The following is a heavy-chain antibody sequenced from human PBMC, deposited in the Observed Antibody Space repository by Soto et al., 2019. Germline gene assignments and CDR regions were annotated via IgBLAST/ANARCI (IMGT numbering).Heavy chain of an antibody. CDR3: AKSRFYGGNSGWFDP. D-gene: IGHD2-21*02. CDR1: GFTFSSYG. CDR2: ISYDGSNK. Sequence: QVQLVESGGGVVQPGRSLRFSCAASGFTFSSYGIHWVRQAPGKGLEWVAVISYDGSNKYYADSVKGRFTISRDNSNNTLYLQMNSLRPDDTGVYYCAKSRFYGGNSGWFDPWGQGTLVTVSS. J-gene: IGHJ5*02. V-gene: IGHV3-30*18.